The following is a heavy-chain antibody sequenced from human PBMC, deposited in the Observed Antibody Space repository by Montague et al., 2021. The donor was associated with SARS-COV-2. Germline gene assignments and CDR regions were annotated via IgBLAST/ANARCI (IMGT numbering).Heavy chain of an antibody. CDR1: GGSFSGYY. CDR2: INHSRST. Sequence: SETLSLTCAVYGGSFSGYYWSWIRQPPGKGLEWIGEINHSRSTKYNPSLKSRVTISVDTSKNQFSLKLSPVTAADTAVYYCARGTKSVFTYDDDSSGYASDYWGQGTLVTVSS. J-gene: IGHJ4*02. D-gene: IGHD3-22*01. V-gene: IGHV4-34*01. CDR3: ARGTKSVFTYDDDSSGYASDY.